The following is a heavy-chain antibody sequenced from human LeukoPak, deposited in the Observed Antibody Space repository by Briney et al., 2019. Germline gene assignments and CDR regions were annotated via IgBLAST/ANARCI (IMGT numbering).Heavy chain of an antibody. Sequence: GASLQISCKGSGYPFTNYWIGWVRQMPGKGLEWMGRIDPSDSYINYSPSFQGHVTISADKSNSTAYLQWSTLKASDTAMYYCARRGMGYSGYDGYWYFDLWGRGTLVTVSS. D-gene: IGHD5-12*01. CDR2: IDPSDSYI. V-gene: IGHV5-10-1*01. CDR3: ARRGMGYSGYDGYWYFDL. CDR1: GYPFTNYW. J-gene: IGHJ2*01.